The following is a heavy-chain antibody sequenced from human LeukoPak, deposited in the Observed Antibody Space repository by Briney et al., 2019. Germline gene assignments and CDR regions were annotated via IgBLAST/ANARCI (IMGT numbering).Heavy chain of an antibody. V-gene: IGHV3-23*01. CDR3: ARSYSSGWYVPFDY. D-gene: IGHD6-19*01. J-gene: IGHJ4*02. Sequence: GGTLRLSCAASGFTFSSYGMSWVRQAPGKGLEWVSAISGSGGSTYYADSVKGRFTISRDNSKNTLYLQMNSLRAEDTAVYYCARSYSSGWYVPFDYWGQGTLVTVSS. CDR1: GFTFSSYG. CDR2: ISGSGGST.